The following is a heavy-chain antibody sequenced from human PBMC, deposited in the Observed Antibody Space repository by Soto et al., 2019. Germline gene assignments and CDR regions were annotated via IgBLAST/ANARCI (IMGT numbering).Heavy chain of an antibody. CDR2: ISAYNGNT. J-gene: IGHJ4*02. D-gene: IGHD1-26*01. CDR3: ARALYRSGTYDAFDS. Sequence: QVPLVQSGAEVKKPGASVTVSCKTSGYTPTNYDIGWVRQAPGQGLEWMGWISAYNGNTNSSQKLQGRLTMTTKTSTRTAYTELRSRTSDDTAVYYFARALYRSGTYDAFDSSGQGTLVPASS. CDR1: GYTPTNYD. V-gene: IGHV1-18*01.